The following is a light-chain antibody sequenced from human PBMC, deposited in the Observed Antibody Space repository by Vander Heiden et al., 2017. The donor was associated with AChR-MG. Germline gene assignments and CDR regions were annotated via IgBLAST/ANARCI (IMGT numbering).Light chain of an antibody. V-gene: IGKV1-5*03. Sequence: DIQMTQSPSTLSASVGARVTITCRASPSISSWLDWYQQKPGKAPKLLIYKASRLESGVPSRFRGSGSGTEFTLTISSLQPDDFATYYCQQDYTFVTFGGGTKVEIK. CDR3: QQDYTFVT. CDR2: KAS. CDR1: PSISSW. J-gene: IGKJ4*01.